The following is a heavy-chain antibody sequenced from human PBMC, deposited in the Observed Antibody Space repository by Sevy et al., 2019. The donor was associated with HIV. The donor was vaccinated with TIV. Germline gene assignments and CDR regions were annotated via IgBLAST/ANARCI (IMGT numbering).Heavy chain of an antibody. V-gene: IGHV4-4*02. Sequence: SDTLSLTCDVSGASISGTNWWSWVRQPPGKGLEWIGEIYHSGSTNFNPSLKRRVIMSVDKSKNQFSLKLNSVTAADTAVYHCARRFYYDSSGHYQYYFDYWGQGTLVTVSS. CDR3: ARRFYYDSSGHYQYYFDY. J-gene: IGHJ4*02. CDR1: GASISGTNW. CDR2: IYHSGST. D-gene: IGHD3-22*01.